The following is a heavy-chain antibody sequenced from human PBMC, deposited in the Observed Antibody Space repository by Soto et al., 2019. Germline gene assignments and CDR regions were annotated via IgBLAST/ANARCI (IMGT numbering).Heavy chain of an antibody. D-gene: IGHD6-13*01. CDR2: INPYNGNT. Sequence: QVQLAQSGAEVKKPGASVKVSCKASGYTFTSYGISWVRQAPGQGLEWMAWINPYNGNTKYAEKFLVRVTVTTDTSTATAYMEVRSLTSDDTAVFYCARVGVGLAAPRVWPYWGQGTPVTVSS. V-gene: IGHV1-18*01. J-gene: IGHJ4*02. CDR3: ARVGVGLAAPRVWPY. CDR1: GYTFTSYG.